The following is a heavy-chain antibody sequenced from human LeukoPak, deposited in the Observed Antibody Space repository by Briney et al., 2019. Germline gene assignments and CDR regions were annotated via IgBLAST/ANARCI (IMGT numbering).Heavy chain of an antibody. J-gene: IGHJ6*02. D-gene: IGHD1-1*01. CDR3: ATYDNWVAGDV. CDR2: IKKDGSEE. V-gene: IGHV3-7*01. Sequence: PGGSLRLSCAASAFTFSDYWMSWVRQAPGKGPEWVANIKKDGSEEHYVDSVKGRFTVSRDNAKNSLFLQMNSLRVEDMAVYYCATYDNWVAGDVWGQGTSVSVSS. CDR1: AFTFSDYW.